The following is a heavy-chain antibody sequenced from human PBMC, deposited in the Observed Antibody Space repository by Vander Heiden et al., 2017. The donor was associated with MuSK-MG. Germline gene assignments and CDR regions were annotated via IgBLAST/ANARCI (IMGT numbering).Heavy chain of an antibody. CDR3: ARLYCSRTSCFDY. D-gene: IGHD2-2*01. V-gene: IGHV4-59*08. CDR2: IYYSGST. CDR1: GGSISRFY. Sequence: QVQPQESGPGLVKPSETLSLTCTASGGSISRFYWAWMRQPPGKGLEWIGYIYYSGSTNYNPSLKSRVTISVDTAKNQFSLKLNSVTAADTAVYYCARLYCSRTSCFDYWGQGTLVTVSS. J-gene: IGHJ4*02.